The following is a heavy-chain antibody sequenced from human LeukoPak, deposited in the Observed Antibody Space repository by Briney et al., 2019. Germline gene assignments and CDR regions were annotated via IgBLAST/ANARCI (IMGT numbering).Heavy chain of an antibody. J-gene: IGHJ3*02. CDR3: ARGRYCSADICSGGDAFDI. D-gene: IGHD2-15*01. CDR2: IYTRGST. Sequence: SETLSLPCTVSGGSINNYYWSWIRQPAGKGLEWIGRIYTRGSTNYNPSLKSRVTMSVDTSKNQFSLKLSSVTAADTAVYYCARGRYCSADICSGGDAFDIWGQGTMVSVSS. V-gene: IGHV4-4*07. CDR1: GGSINNYY.